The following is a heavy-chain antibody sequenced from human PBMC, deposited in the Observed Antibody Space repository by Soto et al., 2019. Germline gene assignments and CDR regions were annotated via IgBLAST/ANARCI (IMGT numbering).Heavy chain of an antibody. D-gene: IGHD5-18*01. J-gene: IGHJ4*02. CDR3: TTDIPATAMVTTFDY. CDR1: GFTFSNAW. CDR2: IKSKTDGGTT. Sequence: GGSLRLSCAASGFTFSNAWMSWVRQAPGKGLEWVGRIKSKTDGGTTDYAAPVKGRFTISRDDSKNTLYLQMNSLKTEDTAVYYCTTDIPATAMVTTFDYWGQGTLVTVSS. V-gene: IGHV3-15*01.